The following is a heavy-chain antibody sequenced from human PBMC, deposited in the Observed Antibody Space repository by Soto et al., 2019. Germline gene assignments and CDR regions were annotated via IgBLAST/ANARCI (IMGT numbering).Heavy chain of an antibody. V-gene: IGHV1-69*02. J-gene: IGHJ6*02. CDR2: IIARVGIA. CDR3: ASLMSSGYYYGMDV. Sequence: ASVKVSCKASGGTFSSYTISWVRQAPGQGLEWMRRIIARVGIANSAQENRRRGASTAGKSTRTAYVEQRNKRTEDTTVYYCASLMSSGYYYGMDVWGQGTTVTVSS. D-gene: IGHD3-10*01. CDR1: GGTFSSYT.